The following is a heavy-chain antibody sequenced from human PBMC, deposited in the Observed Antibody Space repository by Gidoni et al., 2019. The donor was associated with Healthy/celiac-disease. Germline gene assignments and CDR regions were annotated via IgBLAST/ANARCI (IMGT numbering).Heavy chain of an antibody. Sequence: QAQLVQSRAEVQKPGSSLKVSCKSPAAPFSSYAIRWVRQAPGQGLEWMGGIIPIFGTANYAQKFQGRDTMTADESTSTAYMELSSRRSEDTAVYYCARVDGDYVDRGYFQHWGQGTLVTVSS. CDR3: ARVDGDYVDRGYFQH. CDR2: IIPIFGTA. D-gene: IGHD4-17*01. V-gene: IGHV1-69*01. J-gene: IGHJ1*01. CDR1: AAPFSSYA.